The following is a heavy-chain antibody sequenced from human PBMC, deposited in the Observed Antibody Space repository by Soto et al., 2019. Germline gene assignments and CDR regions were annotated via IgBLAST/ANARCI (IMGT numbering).Heavy chain of an antibody. V-gene: IGHV3-30*18. CDR1: GFTFRNYG. D-gene: IGHD2-15*01. CDR3: AKDGAPPYCSGGNCHSPPGY. J-gene: IGHJ4*02. Sequence: QVQLVESGGGVVQPGGSLRLSCTGSGFTFRNYGMHWVRQTPGKGLERVAVISFDGRNEYYADSVKGRFTISRDNSKNTLWLQMSSLIAEDTAVYYCAKDGAPPYCSGGNCHSPPGYWGPGTLVTVSS. CDR2: ISFDGRNE.